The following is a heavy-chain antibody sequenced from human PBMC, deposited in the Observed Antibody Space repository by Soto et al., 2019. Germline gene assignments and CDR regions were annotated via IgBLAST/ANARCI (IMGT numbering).Heavy chain of an antibody. J-gene: IGHJ6*02. CDR1: GFTFNNYN. D-gene: IGHD3-10*01. V-gene: IGHV3-21*01. CDR2: ISSKSNQI. CDR3: AKDRGIGSPVSGGLDV. Sequence: EVQVVESGGGLVKPGGSLRLSCAASGFTFNNYNMNWVRQGPGKGLEWVASISSKSNQIFHAASVKGRFTSSRDNAKNSLYLQMNSLRAEDTAVYYCAKDRGIGSPVSGGLDVWGQGTTVTVSS.